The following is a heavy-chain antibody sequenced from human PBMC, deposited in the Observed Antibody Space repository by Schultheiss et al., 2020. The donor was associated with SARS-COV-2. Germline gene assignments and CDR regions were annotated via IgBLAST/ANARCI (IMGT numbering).Heavy chain of an antibody. CDR1: GYTFTSYG. V-gene: IGHV1-18*01. CDR2: ISAYNGNT. J-gene: IGHJ4*02. D-gene: IGHD2-21*02. CDR3: ARRHPPYCGGDCYFDY. Sequence: ASVKVSCEASGYTFTSYGISWVRQAPGQGLEWMGWISAYNGNTNYAQKLQGRVTMTTDTSTSTAYMELRSLRSDDTAVYYCARRHPPYCGGDCYFDYWGQGTLVTVSS.